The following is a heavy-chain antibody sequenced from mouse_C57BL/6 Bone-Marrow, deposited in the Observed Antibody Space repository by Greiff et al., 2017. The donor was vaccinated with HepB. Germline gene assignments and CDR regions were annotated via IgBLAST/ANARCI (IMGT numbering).Heavy chain of an antibody. D-gene: IGHD2-3*01. J-gene: IGHJ1*03. CDR1: GFTFSSYG. CDR3: ARHVRWLLPYWYFDV. V-gene: IGHV5-6*01. Sequence: EVKLVESGGDLVKPGGSLKLSCAASGFTFSSYGMSWVRQTPDKRLEWVATISSGGSYTYYPDSVKGRFTISRDNAKNTLYLQMSSLKSEDTAMYYCARHVRWLLPYWYFDVWGTGTTVTVSS. CDR2: ISSGGSYT.